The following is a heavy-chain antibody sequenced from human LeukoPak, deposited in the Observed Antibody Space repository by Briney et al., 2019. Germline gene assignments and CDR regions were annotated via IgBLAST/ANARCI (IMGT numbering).Heavy chain of an antibody. CDR1: GFTFSTYA. CDR3: AAAHYYDTSGYYLDDY. CDR2: FSASGINT. D-gene: IGHD3-22*01. V-gene: IGHV3-23*01. Sequence: GGSLRLSCAASGFTFSTYAMSWVRQAPGKGLEWVSAFSASGINTYYADSVKGRYTISRDNSKNTLYLQMNSLRAEDTAVYYCAAAHYYDTSGYYLDDYWGQGTLVTVSS. J-gene: IGHJ4*02.